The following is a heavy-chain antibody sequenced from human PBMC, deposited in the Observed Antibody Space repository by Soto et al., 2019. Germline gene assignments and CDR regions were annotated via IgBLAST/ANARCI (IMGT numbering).Heavy chain of an antibody. V-gene: IGHV1-8*01. Sequence: AASVKVSCKASGYTFTSYDINWVRQATGQGLEWMGWMNPNSGNTGYAQKFQGRVTMTRNTSISTAYMELSSLRSEDTAVYYCARSFKPYYDFWSGYCWFDYWGQGTLVTVSS. CDR2: MNPNSGNT. CDR1: GYTFTSYD. D-gene: IGHD3-3*01. CDR3: ARSFKPYYDFWSGYCWFDY. J-gene: IGHJ4*02.